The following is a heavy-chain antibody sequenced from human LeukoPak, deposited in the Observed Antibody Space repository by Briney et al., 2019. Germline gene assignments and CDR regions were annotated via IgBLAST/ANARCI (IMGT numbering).Heavy chain of an antibody. D-gene: IGHD6-19*01. CDR1: GGSISSYY. J-gene: IGHJ3*02. CDR2: IYYSGST. V-gene: IGHV4-59*01. CDR3: AGPGIAVTGSSNDAFDI. Sequence: SETLSLTCTVSGGSISSYYWSWIRRPPGKGLEWIGYIYYSGSTNYNPSLKSRVTISVDTSKNQFSLKLNSMTAADTAVYYCAGPGIAVTGSSNDAFDIWGQGTMVTVSS.